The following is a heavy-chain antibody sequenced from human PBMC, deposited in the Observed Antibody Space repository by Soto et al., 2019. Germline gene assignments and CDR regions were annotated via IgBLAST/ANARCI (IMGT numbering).Heavy chain of an antibody. CDR1: GFTFSSYE. CDR3: AREEFNCGGDCFAF. Sequence: EVQLVESGGNLVQPGRSLRLSCAASGFTFSSYEFNWVRQAPGKGLEWISYIGTSETNTYYAGSVKGRFTVSRDNAKNSVYLQMNSLRAEDTAIYHCAREEFNCGGDCFAFWGQGALVTVFS. CDR2: IGTSETNT. J-gene: IGHJ4*02. D-gene: IGHD2-21*01. V-gene: IGHV3-48*03.